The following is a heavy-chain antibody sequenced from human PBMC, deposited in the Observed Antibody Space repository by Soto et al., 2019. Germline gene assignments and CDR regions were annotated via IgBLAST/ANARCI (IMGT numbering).Heavy chain of an antibody. CDR3: ARILMHYYRFHY. D-gene: IGHD3-10*01. CDR2: IYYSGST. CDR1: VGSINSGDYY. Sequence: PXETLSLTCTFSVGSINSGDYYCSWIRQPPGEGLEWIGHIYYSGSTYYNPSLKSRAGISVDSSKSQVSLKLTSVTAADTAVYFCARILMHYYRFHYWGQGALDNVSS. J-gene: IGHJ4*02. V-gene: IGHV4-30-4*01.